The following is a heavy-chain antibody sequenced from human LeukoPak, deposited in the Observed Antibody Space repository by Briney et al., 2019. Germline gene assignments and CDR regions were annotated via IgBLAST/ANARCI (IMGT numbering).Heavy chain of an antibody. D-gene: IGHD6-19*01. CDR3: ARESSGWYYY. CDR2: INPNSGGT. Sequence: ASVKVSCKASGYTFTSYDINWVRQAPGQGLEWMGWINPNSGGTNYAQKFQGRFTMTRDTSISTAYMELSRLRSDDTAVYYCARESSGWYYYWGQGTLVTVSS. J-gene: IGHJ4*02. V-gene: IGHV1-2*02. CDR1: GYTFTSYD.